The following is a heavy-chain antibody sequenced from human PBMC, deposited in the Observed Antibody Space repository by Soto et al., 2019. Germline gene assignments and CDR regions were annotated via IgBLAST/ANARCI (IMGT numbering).Heavy chain of an antibody. CDR2: ISGSGDST. CDR3: SRRSSGWYFDY. J-gene: IGHJ4*02. V-gene: IGHV3-23*01. Sequence: EVQLLESGGGLVQPGGSLRLSCAASEFTFSSYAVSWVRQAPGKGLEWVSVISGSGDSTYYADSVKGRFTISRDNSKNTLYLQMNSLRAEDTAVYYCSRRSSGWYFDYWGQGTLVTVSS. D-gene: IGHD6-19*01. CDR1: EFTFSSYA.